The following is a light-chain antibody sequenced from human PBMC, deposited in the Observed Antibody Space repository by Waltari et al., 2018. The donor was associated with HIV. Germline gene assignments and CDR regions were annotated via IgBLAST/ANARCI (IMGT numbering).Light chain of an antibody. CDR2: DDT. V-gene: IGLV3-21*02. Sequence: SYVLTPAPSVSVAPGQTAAMSGGNIGKYSVQSYRQRPGRSPVLVVLDDTDRASGIPARISGAKSGIRATLTISGVEAGDEAVYYCQVWDRSYKEAVFGGGTQLIVL. CDR1: NIGKYS. CDR3: QVWDRSYKEAV. J-gene: IGLJ2*01.